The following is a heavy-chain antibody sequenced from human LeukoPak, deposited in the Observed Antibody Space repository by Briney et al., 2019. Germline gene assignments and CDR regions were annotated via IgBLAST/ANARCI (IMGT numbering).Heavy chain of an antibody. CDR3: YCAVEDY. CDR1: GFTLSSPA. V-gene: IGHV3-7*01. D-gene: IGHD2-15*01. Sequence: GGSLRLSCTASGFTLSSPAMHWVRQAPGKGLEWVANIKQDGSEQNYVDPVKGRFTISRDNAKNSLYLQMNSLRAEDTAVYYCYCAVEDYWGQGTLVTVSS. J-gene: IGHJ4*02. CDR2: IKQDGSEQ.